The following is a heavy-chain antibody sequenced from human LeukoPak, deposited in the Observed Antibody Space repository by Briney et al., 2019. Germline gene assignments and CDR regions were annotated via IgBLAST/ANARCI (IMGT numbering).Heavy chain of an antibody. CDR2: ISDRGDST. CDR1: GFTITTYA. V-gene: IGHV3-23*01. CDR3: AKSFRSTSLDY. J-gene: IGHJ4*02. Sequence: PGGSLRLSCAASGFTITTYAMGWVRQAPGKGLEWVSVISDRGDSTHFADSVKGRFTISRDISKNTLYLQMNSLRGEDTAVYYCAKSFRSTSLDYWGQGTLVTVSS. D-gene: IGHD2-2*01.